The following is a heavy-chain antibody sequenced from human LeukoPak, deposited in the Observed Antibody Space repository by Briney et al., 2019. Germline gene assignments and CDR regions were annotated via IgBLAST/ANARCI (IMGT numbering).Heavy chain of an antibody. D-gene: IGHD6-19*01. CDR1: GYTFTGYY. CDR2: INPNSGGT. J-gene: IGHJ1*01. CDR3: ASPGPRQWLVWDFQH. Sequence: WASVKVSCKASGYTFTGYYMHWVRQAPGQGLEWMGWINPNSGGTNYAQKFQGRVTMTRDTSISTAYTELSRLRSDDTAVYYCASPGPRQWLVWDFQHWGQGTLVTVSS. V-gene: IGHV1-2*02.